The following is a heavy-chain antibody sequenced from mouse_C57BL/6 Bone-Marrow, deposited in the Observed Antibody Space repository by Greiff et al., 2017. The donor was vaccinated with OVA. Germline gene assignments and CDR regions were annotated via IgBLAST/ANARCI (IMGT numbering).Heavy chain of an antibody. CDR3: SRYYTWFAY. V-gene: IGHV5-4*03. Sequence: EVKLVESGGGLVKPGGSLKLSCAASGFTFSSYAMSWVRQTPEKRLEWVANISDGGSYTYYPDNVKGRFTISRDNAKNNLYLQMSHLKSEDTAMYYWSRYYTWFAYWGQGTLVTVSA. CDR1: GFTFSSYA. CDR2: ISDGGSYT. D-gene: IGHD2-12*01. J-gene: IGHJ3*01.